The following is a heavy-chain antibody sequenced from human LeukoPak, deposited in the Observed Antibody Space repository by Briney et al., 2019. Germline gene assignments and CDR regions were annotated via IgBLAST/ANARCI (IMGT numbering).Heavy chain of an antibody. J-gene: IGHJ4*02. CDR1: GGSFSGYY. D-gene: IGHD3-22*01. CDR2: INHSGST. Sequence: SETLSITCAVYGGSFSGYYWSWIRQPPGKGLEWIGEINHSGSTNYNPSLKSRITISVDTSKNQFSLKLSSVTAADTAVYYCARDGFTNYYDSSGYPDYWGQGTLVTVSS. V-gene: IGHV4-34*01. CDR3: ARDGFTNYYDSSGYPDY.